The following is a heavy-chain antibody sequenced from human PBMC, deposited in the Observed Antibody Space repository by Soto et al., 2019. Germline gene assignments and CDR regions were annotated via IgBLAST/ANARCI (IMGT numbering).Heavy chain of an antibody. Sequence: AGGPLRLSCAASGFSFSDYYMSWIRQPPGKGLEWVPYISKSGSIIHYADSMKGRFTISRDNAKNSLYLGMNSLRAEDTAVYYCARESEDLTSNFDYWGQGTLVTVSS. CDR3: ARESEDLTSNFDY. CDR2: ISKSGSII. J-gene: IGHJ4*02. CDR1: GFSFSDYY. V-gene: IGHV3-11*04.